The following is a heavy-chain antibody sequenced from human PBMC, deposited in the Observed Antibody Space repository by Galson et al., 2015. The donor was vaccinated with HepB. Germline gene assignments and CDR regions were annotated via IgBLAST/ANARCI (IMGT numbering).Heavy chain of an antibody. D-gene: IGHD4-23*01. CDR1: GFTFRSYW. V-gene: IGHV3-74*01. Sequence: SLRLSCAASGFTFRSYWMHWVRQVPGKGLVWVARIHSDGSSTSYADSVKGRFTISRDNAKNSLYLQMNSLRAEDTAVFYCARTGYGGNSLDYWGQGTLVTVSS. CDR2: IHSDGSST. J-gene: IGHJ4*02. CDR3: ARTGYGGNSLDY.